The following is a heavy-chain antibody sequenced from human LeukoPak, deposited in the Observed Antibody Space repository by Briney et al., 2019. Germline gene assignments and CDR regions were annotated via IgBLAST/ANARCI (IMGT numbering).Heavy chain of an antibody. CDR3: AKDSKTTVTDY. D-gene: IGHD4-17*01. Sequence: PGRSLRLSCAASGFTFSSYGMHRVRQAPGKGLEWVAVISYDGSNKYYADSVKGRFTISRDNSKNTLYLQMNSLRAEDTAVYYCAKDSKTTVTDYWGQGTLVTVSS. J-gene: IGHJ4*02. V-gene: IGHV3-30*18. CDR1: GFTFSSYG. CDR2: ISYDGSNK.